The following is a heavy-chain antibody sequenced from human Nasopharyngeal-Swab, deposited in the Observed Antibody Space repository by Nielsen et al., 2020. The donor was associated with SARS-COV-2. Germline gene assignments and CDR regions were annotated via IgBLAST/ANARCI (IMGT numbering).Heavy chain of an antibody. D-gene: IGHD6-19*01. V-gene: IGHV4-39*07. Sequence: WIRQPPGKGLERIGNISYSGNIYYNPSLKSRVTISEDTSKNQFSLKLSSLTAADTAVYYCVRGSGDALDIWGQGTMVTVSS. J-gene: IGHJ3*02. CDR2: ISYSGNI. CDR3: VRGSGDALDI.